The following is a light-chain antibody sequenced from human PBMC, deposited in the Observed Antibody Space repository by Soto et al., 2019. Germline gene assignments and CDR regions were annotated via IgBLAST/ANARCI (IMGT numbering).Light chain of an antibody. CDR3: QQYNTFSWT. CDR1: RSISVW. J-gene: IGKJ1*01. V-gene: IGKV1-5*01. CDR2: DAS. Sequence: DIQMTQSPSTLSASVGDRVTITCRASRSISVWLAWYQQKPGKAPKLLIFDASSLESGVPSRFSGSGSGTEFTLTISSRHPDDFATYYCQQYNTFSWTFGQGTKVEIK.